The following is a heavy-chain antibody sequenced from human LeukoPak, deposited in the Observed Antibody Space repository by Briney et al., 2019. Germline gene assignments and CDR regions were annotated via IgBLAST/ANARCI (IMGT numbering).Heavy chain of an antibody. CDR3: ARGEFGDLRYDY. J-gene: IGHJ4*02. V-gene: IGHV3-7*03. CDR2: IKADGSVR. Sequence: GGSLRLSCAASGFTFSTYWMSWVRQAPGEGLEWVANIKADGSVRFYVDSVEGRFTIFGDNVKNSLYLQMNSLRVEDTAMYYCARGEFGDLRYDYWGQGSLVTVSS. D-gene: IGHD4-17*01. CDR1: GFTFSTYW.